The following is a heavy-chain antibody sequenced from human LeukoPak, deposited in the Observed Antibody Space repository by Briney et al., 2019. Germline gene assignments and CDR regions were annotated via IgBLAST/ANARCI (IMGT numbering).Heavy chain of an antibody. CDR3: ATIGYCSGGSCYSAYFDY. V-gene: IGHV3-23*01. D-gene: IGHD2-15*01. Sequence: GGSLRLSCAASGFTFSSYAMSWVRQAPGKGLEWVSAISGCGGSTYYADSVKGRFTISRDNSKNTLYLQMNSLRAEDTAVYYCATIGYCSGGSCYSAYFDYWGQGTLVTVSS. CDR1: GFTFSSYA. CDR2: ISGCGGST. J-gene: IGHJ4*02.